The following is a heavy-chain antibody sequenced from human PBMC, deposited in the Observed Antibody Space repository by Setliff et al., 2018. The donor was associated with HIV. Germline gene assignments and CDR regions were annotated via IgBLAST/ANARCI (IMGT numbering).Heavy chain of an antibody. CDR3: GTAMYYYYGLDV. CDR2: FYTSGTT. D-gene: IGHD2-2*01. J-gene: IGHJ6*02. CDR1: GGSLSSGSHY. Sequence: PSETLSLTCSVSGGSLSSGSHYCTWLRQAAGKGLEWIGHFYTSGTTNYNPSLKSRVTISVDTSKNQFSLKLSSVTAADAAVYYCGTAMYYYYGLDVWGQGIRVTVSS. V-gene: IGHV4-61*09.